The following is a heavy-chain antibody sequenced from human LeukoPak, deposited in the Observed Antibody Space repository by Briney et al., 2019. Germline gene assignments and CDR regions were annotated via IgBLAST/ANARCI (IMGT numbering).Heavy chain of an antibody. V-gene: IGHV3-30-3*01. Sequence: GTSLRLSCAASGFTFSSYNMHWVRQAPGKGLEWVAVISNDGTNKYYADSVKGRFIISRDNSKNTLYLQMNSLRAEDTAVYYCARDMYSGIAAAGHHDQDYYYYGMDVWGQGTTVTVSS. D-gene: IGHD6-13*01. CDR1: GFTFSSYN. CDR3: ARDMYSGIAAAGHHDQDYYYYGMDV. J-gene: IGHJ6*02. CDR2: ISNDGTNK.